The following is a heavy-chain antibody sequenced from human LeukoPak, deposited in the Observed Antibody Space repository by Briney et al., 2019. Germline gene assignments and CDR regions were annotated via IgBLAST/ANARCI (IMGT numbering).Heavy chain of an antibody. V-gene: IGHV3-7*01. J-gene: IGHJ4*02. CDR1: RLTFSSSW. Sequence: GGSLRHSCAASRLTFSSSWMTWVRQAPGKGLEWVANIKEDASETNYVGSAMGRFAISRDNAKNTLYLQMNSLRVEDTAIYYWTRGSPLDYWGQGTQVTVSS. CDR2: IKEDASET. D-gene: IGHD1-26*01. CDR3: TRGSPLDY.